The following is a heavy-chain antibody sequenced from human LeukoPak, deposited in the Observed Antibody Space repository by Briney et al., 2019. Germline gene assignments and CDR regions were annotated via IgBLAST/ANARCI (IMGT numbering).Heavy chain of an antibody. CDR1: GFTFSSYE. Sequence: GGSLRLSCAASGFTFSSYEMNWVRQAPGKGLEWVSYISSSGSTIYYADSVKGRFTISRDNAKNSLYLQMNSLRAEDTAVYYCARFGPTGYCSSTSCYQTVGAFDIWGQGTMVTVSS. V-gene: IGHV3-48*03. CDR3: ARFGPTGYCSSTSCYQTVGAFDI. J-gene: IGHJ3*02. CDR2: ISSSGSTI. D-gene: IGHD2-2*01.